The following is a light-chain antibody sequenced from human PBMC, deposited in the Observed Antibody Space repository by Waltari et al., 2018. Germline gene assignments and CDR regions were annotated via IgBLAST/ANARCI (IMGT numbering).Light chain of an antibody. V-gene: IGLV2-11*01. Sequence: QAALTQPPSVSGSPGQSVTISCTGTSSDIGAYNYVSWYQQHPDKAPKLMIYDVNKVPQGFSVRTSGSKSGNPASLTSSGLQAEDEADYYCSSYAGSNTGLFGGGTRLTVL. CDR2: DVN. CDR3: SSYAGSNTGL. J-gene: IGLJ2*01. CDR1: SSDIGAYNY.